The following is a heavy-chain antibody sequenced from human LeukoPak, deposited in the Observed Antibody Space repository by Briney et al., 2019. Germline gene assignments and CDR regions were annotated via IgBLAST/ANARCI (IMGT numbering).Heavy chain of an antibody. D-gene: IGHD2-15*01. CDR2: SKNKGNNYTT. J-gene: IGHJ4*02. Sequence: GGSLRLSCAASGFTLSDHVMGWVRQAPGKGLEWVARSKNKGNNYTTEYAASVRGRFTISRDDSKNSLNLQMNSLRTEDTAVYYRVAHLFLVGCWGQGTLVTVSS. CDR1: GFTLSDHV. CDR3: VAHLFLVGC. V-gene: IGHV3-72*01.